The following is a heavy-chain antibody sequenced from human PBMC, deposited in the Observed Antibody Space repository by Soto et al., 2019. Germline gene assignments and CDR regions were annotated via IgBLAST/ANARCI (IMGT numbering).Heavy chain of an antibody. V-gene: IGHV3-23*01. CDR2: VGGSGDST. Sequence: EVQLLDSGGGLVQPGGSLRLSGAASGFTFTTYPLSWVPQAPGKGLEWVSGVGGSGDSTYYADSVKGRFTISRDNSKDTLYLQMNSLRAEDTAVYYCAKSPLGYCSGGSCYPPHYFDYWGQGTLVTVSS. CDR1: GFTFTTYP. D-gene: IGHD2-15*01. CDR3: AKSPLGYCSGGSCYPPHYFDY. J-gene: IGHJ4*02.